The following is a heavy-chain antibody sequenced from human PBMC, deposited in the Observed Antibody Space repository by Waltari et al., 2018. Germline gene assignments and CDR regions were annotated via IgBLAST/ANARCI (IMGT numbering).Heavy chain of an antibody. CDR3: TRGSGWYHY. CDR2: MKQDGSET. V-gene: IGHV3-7*04. Sequence: EVQLVESGGSVVQPGGSLRLSCAASGFTFSRFSMSWVRQGPGKGLEWVATMKQDGSETNYVDSVKGRFTISRDDANNSLYLQMNSLRAEDTALYYCTRGSGWYHYWGQGTLVTVSS. J-gene: IGHJ4*02. CDR1: GFTFSRFS. D-gene: IGHD6-19*01.